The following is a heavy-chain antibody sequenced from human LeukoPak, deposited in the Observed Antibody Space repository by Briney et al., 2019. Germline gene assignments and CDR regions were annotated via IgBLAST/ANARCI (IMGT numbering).Heavy chain of an antibody. V-gene: IGHV3-21*01. CDR1: GFIFSSYS. CDR3: ARDGSRGNLVTAPDY. Sequence: GGSLRLSCAASGFIFSSYSMNWVRQAPGKGLEWVSSISSSSIYIYYADSVKGRFTISRDNAKNSLYLQMNSLRAEDTAVYYCARDGSRGNLVTAPDYWGEGTLATVSS. J-gene: IGHJ4*02. CDR2: ISSSSIYI. D-gene: IGHD2-21*02.